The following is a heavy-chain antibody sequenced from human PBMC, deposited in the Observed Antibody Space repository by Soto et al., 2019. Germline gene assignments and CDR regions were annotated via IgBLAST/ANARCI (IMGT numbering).Heavy chain of an antibody. CDR1: GFTFSSYA. CDR2: ISGSGGST. V-gene: IGHV3-23*01. J-gene: IGHJ5*02. D-gene: IGHD3-10*01. Sequence: GGSLRLSCAASGFTFSSYAMSWVRQAPGKGLEWVSAISGSGGSTYYADSVKGRFTISSDNSKNTLYLQMNSLRAEDTAVYYCAKDPEILMIGELFPNWFDPWGQGTLVTVSS. CDR3: AKDPEILMIGELFPNWFDP.